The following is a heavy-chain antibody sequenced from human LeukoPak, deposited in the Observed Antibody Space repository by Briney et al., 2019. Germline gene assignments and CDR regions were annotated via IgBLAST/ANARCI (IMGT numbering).Heavy chain of an antibody. CDR3: ARDGGWSYYDSSGYWDYFDY. CDR1: GYTFTSYG. Sequence: ASVKVSCKASGYTFTSYGISWVRQAPGQGLEWMGWISAYNGNTNYAQKLQGRVTMTTDTSTSTAYMELRSLRSDDTAVYYCARDGGWSYYDSSGYWDYFDYWGQGTLVTVSS. CDR2: ISAYNGNT. D-gene: IGHD3-22*01. J-gene: IGHJ4*02. V-gene: IGHV1-18*01.